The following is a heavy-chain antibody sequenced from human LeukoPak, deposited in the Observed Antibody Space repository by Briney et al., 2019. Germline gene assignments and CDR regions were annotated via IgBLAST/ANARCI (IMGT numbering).Heavy chain of an antibody. D-gene: IGHD1-14*01. V-gene: IGHV1-8*01. CDR3: ARGPGYYYYYYMDV. CDR1: GYTFTSYD. J-gene: IGHJ6*03. CDR2: MNPNSGNT. Sequence: ASVKVSCTASGYTFTSYDINWVRQAPGQGLEWMGWMNPNSGNTGYAQKFQGRVTMTRNTSISTAYMELSSLRSEDTAVYYCARGPGYYYYYYMDVWGKGTTVTVSS.